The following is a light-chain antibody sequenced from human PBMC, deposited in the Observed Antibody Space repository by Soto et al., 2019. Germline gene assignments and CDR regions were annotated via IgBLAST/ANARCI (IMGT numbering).Light chain of an antibody. V-gene: IGLV2-8*01. J-gene: IGLJ1*01. Sequence: QSALTQPHSVSGSPVQSVTISCTGTSGDGGDYNYVSWYQQHPGKAPQLIIYEVSKRPSGVPDRFSGSKSGNTASLTVSGIQAEDEADYYYSSYAATNNYVFGSGTKVTVL. CDR1: SGDGGDYNY. CDR3: SSYAATNNYV. CDR2: EVS.